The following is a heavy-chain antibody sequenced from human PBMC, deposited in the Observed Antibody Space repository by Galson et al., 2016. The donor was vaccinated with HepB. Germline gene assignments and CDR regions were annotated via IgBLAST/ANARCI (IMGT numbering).Heavy chain of an antibody. Sequence: SLRLSCAASGFTFSSYGMSWVRQAPGKGLEWVSVISGSGGSTYYADSVKGRFTISRDNSKNTLYLQMNSLRAEDMALYHCAKRRGEEMTIFGVEHTKGNLWYFELWGRGTLVIASS. D-gene: IGHD3-3*01. CDR1: GFTFSSYG. CDR3: AKRRGEEMTIFGVEHTKGNLWYFEL. CDR2: ISGSGGST. J-gene: IGHJ2*01. V-gene: IGHV3-23*01.